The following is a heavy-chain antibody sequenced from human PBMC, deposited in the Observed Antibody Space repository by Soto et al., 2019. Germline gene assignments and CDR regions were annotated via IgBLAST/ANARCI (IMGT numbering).Heavy chain of an antibody. Sequence: SVKVSCTASGGTFSIYTISWVRQAPGQGLEWMGRIIPILGIANYAQKFQGRVTITADKSTSIAYMELSSLRSEDTAVYYCARVSGYYGSGVYYGMDVWGQGTTVTSP. CDR2: IIPILGIA. CDR3: ARVSGYYGSGVYYGMDV. CDR1: GGTFSIYT. V-gene: IGHV1-69*02. J-gene: IGHJ6*02. D-gene: IGHD3-10*01.